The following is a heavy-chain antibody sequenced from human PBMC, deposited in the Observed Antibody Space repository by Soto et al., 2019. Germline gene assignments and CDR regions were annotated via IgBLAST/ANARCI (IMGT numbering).Heavy chain of an antibody. D-gene: IGHD5-18*01. CDR3: ARGIDFGYSYGYEGFDY. CDR2: IYSGGFA. V-gene: IGHV3-53*01. CDR1: GFTITSNY. Sequence: QPGGSLRLSCTASGFTITSNYFTWVRQAPGQGLEWVSLIYSGGFAYYADSFKGRFTISRDNSKNTVYLQMNSLRADDTAVYYCARGIDFGYSYGYEGFDYWGQGALVTVSS. J-gene: IGHJ4*02.